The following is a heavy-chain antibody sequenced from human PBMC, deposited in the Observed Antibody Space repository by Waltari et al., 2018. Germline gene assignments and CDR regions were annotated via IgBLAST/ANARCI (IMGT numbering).Heavy chain of an antibody. D-gene: IGHD3-3*01. V-gene: IGHV4-34*01. CDR1: GGSFSGYY. CDR3: ARGGNLRFLEWLAFDY. CDR2: INHSGST. Sequence: QVQLQQWGAGLLQPSETLSLTCAVYGGSFSGYYWSWIRQPPGKGLEWIGEINHSGSTNYNPSLKSRVTISVDTSKNQFSLKLSSVTAADTAVYYCARGGNLRFLEWLAFDYWGQGTLVTVSS. J-gene: IGHJ4*02.